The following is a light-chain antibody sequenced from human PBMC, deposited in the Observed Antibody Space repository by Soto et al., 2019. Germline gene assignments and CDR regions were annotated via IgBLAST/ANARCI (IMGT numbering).Light chain of an antibody. V-gene: IGLV1-44*01. CDR3: AAWDDSLNGWV. J-gene: IGLJ3*02. Sequence: QSALTQPPSASGTPGQRVTISCSGGSSNIGSNPVNWYQQLPGTAPKLLIYDNNQRPSGVPDRFSGSKSGTSASLAISGLQSEDEAAYYCAAWDDSLNGWVFGGGTKLTVL. CDR2: DNN. CDR1: SSNIGSNP.